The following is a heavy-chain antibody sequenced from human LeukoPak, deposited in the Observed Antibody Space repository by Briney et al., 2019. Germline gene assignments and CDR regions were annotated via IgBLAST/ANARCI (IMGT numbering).Heavy chain of an antibody. CDR2: MNPNSGNT. J-gene: IGHJ4*02. D-gene: IGHD6-13*01. CDR3: ARSIAAAGTGDY. CDR1: GYTFTSYD. Sequence: ASVKVSCKASGYTFTSYDINWVRQATGQGLEWMGWMNPNSGNTGYAQKFQGRVTMTRNTSISTAYMELSSLRSEDTAVYYCARSIAAAGTGDYWGQGTLVTVSS. V-gene: IGHV1-8*02.